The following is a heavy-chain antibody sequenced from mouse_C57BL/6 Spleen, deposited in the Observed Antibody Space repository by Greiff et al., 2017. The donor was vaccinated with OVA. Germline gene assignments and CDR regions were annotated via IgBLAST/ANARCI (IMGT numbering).Heavy chain of an antibody. CDR1: GFTFSSYA. CDR3: ARDGGGAQATYAMDY. Sequence: EVKLQESGGGLVKPGGSLKLSCAASGFTFSSYAMSWVRQTPEKRLEWVATISDGGSYTYYPDNVKGRFTISRDNAKNNLYLQMSHLKSEDTAMYYCARDGGGAQATYAMDYWGQGTSVTVSS. D-gene: IGHD3-2*02. CDR2: ISDGGSYT. V-gene: IGHV5-4*01. J-gene: IGHJ4*01.